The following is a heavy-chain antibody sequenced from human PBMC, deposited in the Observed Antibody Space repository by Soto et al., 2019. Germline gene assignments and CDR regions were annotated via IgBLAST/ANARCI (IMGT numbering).Heavy chain of an antibody. V-gene: IGHV1-69*08. J-gene: IGHJ6*03. CDR1: GDTFSSYS. D-gene: IGHD3-16*01. Sequence: QAQLVQSGAEVKRPGSSVKVSCKASGDTFSSYSISWVRQAPGQGLEWMGRIIPMVGTPNYAQKFQGRVTFSADNSTSTAYMVLNSLISDDTAVYYCATDGGSTSSSAYNYFMDVWGKGTPVTVSS. CDR3: ATDGGSTSSSAYNYFMDV. CDR2: IIPMVGTP.